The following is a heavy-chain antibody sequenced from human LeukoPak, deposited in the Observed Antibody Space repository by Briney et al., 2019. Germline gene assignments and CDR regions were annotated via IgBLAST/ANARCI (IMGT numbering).Heavy chain of an antibody. CDR1: GGSFSGYY. Sequence: SETLSLTCAVYGGSFSGYYWTWIRQPPGKGLEWMGEINHSGSTNYNPPLKSRVTISIDTSKNHFSLRLSSVTAADTAVYYCARGPTTHYNFLTGYYYFDYWGQGTLVTVSS. CDR3: ARGPTTHYNFLTGYYYFDY. J-gene: IGHJ4*02. CDR2: INHSGST. D-gene: IGHD3-9*01. V-gene: IGHV4-34*01.